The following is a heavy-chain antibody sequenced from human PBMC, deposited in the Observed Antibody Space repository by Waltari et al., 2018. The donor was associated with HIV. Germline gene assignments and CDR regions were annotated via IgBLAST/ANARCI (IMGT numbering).Heavy chain of an antibody. J-gene: IGHJ3*02. D-gene: IGHD1-26*01. V-gene: IGHV3-23*04. CDR2: NSVTGCTT. CDR1: GFSFSCYA. CDR3: AKPQGGWELLGDFDM. Sequence: EVQLVESGGGLVQPGGSLRVSSVASGFSFSCYAISLVRQGTGKGLEWVSMNSVTGCTTSHADSVKGRFTLSGDKSKNTLYLQMNSLRADDTAVYYCAKPQGGWELLGDFDMWGQGTMVAVSS.